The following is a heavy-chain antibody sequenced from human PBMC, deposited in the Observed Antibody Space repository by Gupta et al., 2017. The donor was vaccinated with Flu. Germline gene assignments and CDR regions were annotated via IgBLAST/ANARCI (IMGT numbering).Heavy chain of an antibody. CDR2: ISNSGGSV. V-gene: IGHV3-11*01. J-gene: IGHJ4*02. CDR1: GFTFSDYY. CDR3: ARAWVTTVWDY. Sequence: QVRLVESGGGLVKPGGSLRLSCAASGFTFSDYYMAWIRQAPGKGLEWIAYISNSGGSVYYADSVKGRLTISRDNAENSMSLEMNSLRAEDTAVYYCARAWVTTVWDYWGQGVLVTVSS. D-gene: IGHD4-4*01.